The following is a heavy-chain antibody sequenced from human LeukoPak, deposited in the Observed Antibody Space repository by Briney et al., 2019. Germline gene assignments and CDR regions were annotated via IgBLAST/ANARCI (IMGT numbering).Heavy chain of an antibody. CDR2: IYYSGST. V-gene: IGHV4-59*01. J-gene: IGHJ6*03. Sequence: PSETLSLTCAVYGGSFSGYYWSWIRQPPGKGLEWIGYIYYSGSTNYNPSLKSRVTISVDTSKNQFSLKLSSVTAADTAVYYCARNGYSSSWYSGYYYYYYMDVWGKGTTVTVSS. CDR1: GGSFSGYY. CDR3: ARNGYSSSWYSGYYYYYYMDV. D-gene: IGHD6-13*01.